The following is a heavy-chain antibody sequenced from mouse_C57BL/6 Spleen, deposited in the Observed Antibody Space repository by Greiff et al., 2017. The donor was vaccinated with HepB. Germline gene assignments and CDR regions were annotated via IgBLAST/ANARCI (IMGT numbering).Heavy chain of an antibody. V-gene: IGHV1-81*01. D-gene: IGHD6-1*01. CDR2: IYPRSGNT. J-gene: IGHJ3*01. CDR1: GYTFTSYG. Sequence: QVQLKESGAELARPGASVKLSCKASGYTFTSYGISWVKQRTGQGLEWIGEIYPRSGNTYYNEKFKGKATLTADKSSSTAYMELRSLTSEDSAVYFCASSPLAYWGQGTLVTVSA. CDR3: ASSPLAY.